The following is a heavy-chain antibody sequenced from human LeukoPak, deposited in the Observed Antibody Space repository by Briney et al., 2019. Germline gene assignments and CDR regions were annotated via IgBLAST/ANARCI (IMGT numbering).Heavy chain of an antibody. CDR2: IHHSGSP. Sequence: SETLSLTCTVAGGSISTAGHYWSWIRQHPGKGLEWIVYIHHSGSPYYSASLKSRVTISVDTSENQFSLNLSSVTAADTAVYYCARVLNYYDNSGSYYYFDYWGQGTQVTVSS. V-gene: IGHV4-31*03. D-gene: IGHD3-22*01. CDR1: GGSISTAGHY. J-gene: IGHJ4*02. CDR3: ARVLNYYDNSGSYYYFDY.